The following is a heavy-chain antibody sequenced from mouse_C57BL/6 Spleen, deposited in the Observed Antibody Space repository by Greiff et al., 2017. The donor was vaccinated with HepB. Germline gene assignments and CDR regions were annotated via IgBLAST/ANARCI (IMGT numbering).Heavy chain of an antibody. D-gene: IGHD2-1*01. V-gene: IGHV14-2*01. Sequence: EVQGVESGAELVKPGASVKLSCTASGFNIKDYYMHWVKQRTEQGLEWIGRIDPEDGETKYAPKFQGKATITADTSSNTAYLQLSSLTSEDTAVYYCASIYYGNYGDAMDYWGQGTSVTVSS. CDR1: GFNIKDYY. CDR3: ASIYYGNYGDAMDY. CDR2: IDPEDGET. J-gene: IGHJ4*01.